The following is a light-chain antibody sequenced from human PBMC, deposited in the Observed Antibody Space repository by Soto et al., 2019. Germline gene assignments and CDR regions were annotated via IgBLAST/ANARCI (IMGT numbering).Light chain of an antibody. V-gene: IGKV4-1*01. CDR3: QQYESTPPT. CDR1: QSALYSSNNKNY. CDR2: WAS. Sequence: DIVMTQSPDSLAVSLGERATINCKSSQSALYSSNNKNYLAWYQQRPGQPPKLLIYWASTRESGVPARFSGSGSGTDFTLTITSLQAEDVAVYYCQQYESTPPTFGQGTKLEIK. J-gene: IGKJ2*01.